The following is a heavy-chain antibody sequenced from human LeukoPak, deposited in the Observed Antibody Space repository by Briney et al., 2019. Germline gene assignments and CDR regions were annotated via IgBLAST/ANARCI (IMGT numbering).Heavy chain of an antibody. CDR2: IYPDDSDT. J-gene: IGHJ4*02. V-gene: IGHV5-51*01. D-gene: IGHD3-10*01. CDR1: EYSFSKYW. CDR3: ASGSMIRGINY. Sequence: GESLKISCKASEYSFSKYWIGWVRQMPGKGLEWMGIIYPDDSDTRYGPSFQGQVTISADMSINTAYVHWSSLKASDTAMYYCASGSMIRGINYWGQGTLVTVSS.